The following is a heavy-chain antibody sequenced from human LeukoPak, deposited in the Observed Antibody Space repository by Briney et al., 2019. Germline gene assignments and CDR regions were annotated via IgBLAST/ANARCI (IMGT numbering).Heavy chain of an antibody. CDR1: GYSFTSYW. J-gene: IGHJ4*02. CDR3: ARVTTVVTYYFDY. Sequence: GESLKISCKGSGYSFTSYWIGWVRQMPGKGLERMGIIYPGDSDTGYSPSFQGQVTISADKSISTAYLQWSSLKASDTAMYYCARVTTVVTYYFDYWGQGTLVTVSS. V-gene: IGHV5-51*01. CDR2: IYPGDSDT. D-gene: IGHD4-23*01.